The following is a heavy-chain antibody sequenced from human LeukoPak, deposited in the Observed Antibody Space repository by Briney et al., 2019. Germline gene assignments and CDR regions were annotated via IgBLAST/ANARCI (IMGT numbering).Heavy chain of an antibody. CDR2: INHSGST. J-gene: IGHJ4*02. Sequence: SETLSLTCAVYGGSFSGYYWSWIRQPPGKGLEWIGEINHSGSTNYNPSLKSRVTISVDTSKNQFSLKLSSVTAADTAVYYCARVSEYCSSTSCFYFDYWGQGTLVTVSS. D-gene: IGHD2-2*01. CDR1: GGSFSGYY. CDR3: ARVSEYCSSTSCFYFDY. V-gene: IGHV4-34*01.